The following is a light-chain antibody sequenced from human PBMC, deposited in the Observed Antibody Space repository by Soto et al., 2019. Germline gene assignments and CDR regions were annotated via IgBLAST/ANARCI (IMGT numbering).Light chain of an antibody. CDR1: PSVSSSY. CDR3: QQYAGSQWM. J-gene: IGKJ1*01. CDR2: GAS. V-gene: IGKV3-20*01. Sequence: EIVLTQSPGTLSLSPGERATLSCRASPSVSSSYLAWYQQKPGQAPRLLIYGASSRATGIPDRFTGGGSGTDFALTISRLEPEDFAVYYCQQYAGSQWMLGQGTTVEIK.